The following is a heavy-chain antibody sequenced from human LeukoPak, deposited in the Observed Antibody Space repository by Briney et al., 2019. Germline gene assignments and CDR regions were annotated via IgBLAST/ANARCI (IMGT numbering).Heavy chain of an antibody. J-gene: IGHJ4*02. CDR2: ISGSSSYI. V-gene: IGHV3-21*01. CDR3: ASYSGYDSGFDY. CDR1: GFTFSSYS. D-gene: IGHD5-12*01. Sequence: GGSLRLSCAASGFTFSSYSMNWVRQAPGKGLGWVSSISGSSSYIYYADSVKGRFTISRDNAKNSLYLQMNSLRAEDTAVYYCASYSGYDSGFDYWGQGTLVTVSS.